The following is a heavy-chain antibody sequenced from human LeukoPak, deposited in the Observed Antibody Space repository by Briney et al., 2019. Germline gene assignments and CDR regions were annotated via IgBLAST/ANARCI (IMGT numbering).Heavy chain of an antibody. D-gene: IGHD3-16*02. Sequence: SETLSLTCTVSGGSISNYYWSWIRQPPGKGLEWIGYMYYSGSSTYNPSPSLESRVTISVDTSKNQFSLKLSSVTAADTAVYYCARTHWNYLALDYWGQGTLVTVSS. CDR2: MYYSGSS. V-gene: IGHV4-59*01. CDR1: GGSISNYY. CDR3: ARTHWNYLALDY. J-gene: IGHJ4*02.